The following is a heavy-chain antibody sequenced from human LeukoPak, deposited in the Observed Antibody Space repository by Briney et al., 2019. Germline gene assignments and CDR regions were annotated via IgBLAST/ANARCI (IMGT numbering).Heavy chain of an antibody. J-gene: IGHJ6*03. CDR1: GDAIKYY. V-gene: IGHV4-4*07. CDR2: FHVTGGA. CDR3: ARETDLESPFTYSYMDV. Sequence: PSETLSLTCTVSGDAIKYYWSWIRQPAGKGLEWTGRFHVTGGADYNPSLSSRVTLSIDTSKSRLSLNLTSVTAADTAVYYCARETDLESPFTYSYMDVWGKGTTVTVSS.